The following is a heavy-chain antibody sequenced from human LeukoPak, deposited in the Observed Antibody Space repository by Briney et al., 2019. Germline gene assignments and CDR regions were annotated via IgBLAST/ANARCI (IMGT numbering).Heavy chain of an antibody. CDR2: VSGSSNI. Sequence: GGSLRLSCAASGFTFSSYTMNWVRQAPGKGLEWVSTVSGSSNIHYSDSVKGRFTISKDNARNSLYLQMNSRRDEDTAVYYCARDGLHTAHFDYWGQGTLVTVPS. CDR1: GFTFSSYT. D-gene: IGHD5-18*01. J-gene: IGHJ4*02. V-gene: IGHV3-48*02. CDR3: ARDGLHTAHFDY.